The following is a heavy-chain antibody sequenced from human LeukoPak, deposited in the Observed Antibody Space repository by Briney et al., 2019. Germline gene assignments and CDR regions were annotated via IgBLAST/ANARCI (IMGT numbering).Heavy chain of an antibody. CDR3: AGQHDVNAYYFY. CDR2: ISHSGII. D-gene: IGHD3-22*01. CDR1: GHSINSGYY. V-gene: IGHV4-38-2*01. Sequence: KPSGTLSLTCAVPGHSINSGYYWGLIRAPPRGGLEWIGSISHSGIIFYNPSLQSRVTISVDSSENRFSPKLSSVTAADTAIYYCAGQHDVNAYYFYWGQGTQVAVSS. J-gene: IGHJ4*02.